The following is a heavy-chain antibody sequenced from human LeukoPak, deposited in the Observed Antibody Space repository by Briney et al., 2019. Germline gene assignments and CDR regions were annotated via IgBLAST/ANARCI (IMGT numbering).Heavy chain of an antibody. V-gene: IGHV4-59*12. CDR2: IFYSGST. D-gene: IGHD6-13*01. J-gene: IGHJ5*02. CDR1: GGSISSYY. CDR3: AREAAAAGPWFDP. Sequence: PSETLSLTCTVSGGSISSYYWSWIRQPPGKGLEWIGYIFYSGSTNYNPSLKSRVTISVDTSKNQFSLKLSSVTAADTAVYYCAREAAAAGPWFDPWSQGTLVTVSS.